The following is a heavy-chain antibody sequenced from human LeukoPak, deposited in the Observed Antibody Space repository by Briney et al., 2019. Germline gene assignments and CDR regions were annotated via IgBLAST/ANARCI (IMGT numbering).Heavy chain of an antibody. J-gene: IGHJ4*02. D-gene: IGHD1-26*01. CDR2: ISGSGGST. V-gene: IGHV3-23*01. CDR3: AKVPSGSYYYYFDY. CDR1: GFTFDDYA. Sequence: GGSLRLSCAASGFTFDDYAMSWVRQAPGKGLEWVSAISGSGGSTYYADSVKGRFTISRDNSKNTLYLQMNSLRAEDTAVYYCAKVPSGSYYYYFDYWGQGTLVTVSS.